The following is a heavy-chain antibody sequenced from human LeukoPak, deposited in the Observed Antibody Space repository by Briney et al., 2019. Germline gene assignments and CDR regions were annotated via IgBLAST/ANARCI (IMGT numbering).Heavy chain of an antibody. D-gene: IGHD4-17*01. CDR3: ARDRISMTTVTTADY. Sequence: ASAKVSCKASGYTFTGYYMHWVRQAPGQGLEWMGWINPNSGGTNYAQKFQGRVTMTRDTSISTAYMELSRLRSDDTAVYYCARDRISMTTVTTADYWGQGTLVTVSS. V-gene: IGHV1-2*02. CDR1: GYTFTGYY. J-gene: IGHJ4*02. CDR2: INPNSGGT.